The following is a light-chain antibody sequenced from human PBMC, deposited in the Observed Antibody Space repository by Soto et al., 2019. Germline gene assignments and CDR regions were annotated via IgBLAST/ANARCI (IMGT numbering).Light chain of an antibody. CDR3: QQYNKWPIT. Sequence: IRMTQSPSSFSASTGYRVTITCRASQGISSYLAWYQQQPGKAPKLLIYAASTLQSGVPSRFSGSGSGTDFTLTISCLQSEDFAVYYCQQYNKWPITFGQGTRME. CDR2: AAS. V-gene: IGKV1-8*01. J-gene: IGKJ5*01. CDR1: QGISSY.